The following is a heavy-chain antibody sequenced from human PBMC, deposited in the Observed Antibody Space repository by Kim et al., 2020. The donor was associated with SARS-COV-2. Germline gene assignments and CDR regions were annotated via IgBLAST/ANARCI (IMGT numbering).Heavy chain of an antibody. V-gene: IGHV3-23*01. CDR3: TKDRGGCDWPVFDS. D-gene: IGHD2-21*02. Sequence: GGSLRLSCAASGFTLGNNVMSWVRQAPGRGLEWVSTIRTRASAETTYYADTVNGRFTVSRDISKNTLYLELNSLRADDTAIYYCTKDRGGCDWPVFDSWGQGTLVTVSS. CDR2: IRTRASAETT. CDR1: GFTLGNNV. J-gene: IGHJ4*02.